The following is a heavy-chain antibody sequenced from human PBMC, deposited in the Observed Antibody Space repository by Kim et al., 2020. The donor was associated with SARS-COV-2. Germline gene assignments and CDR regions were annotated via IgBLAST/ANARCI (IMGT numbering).Heavy chain of an antibody. CDR3: ARELEWELSGGAFDI. Sequence: GGSLRLSCAASGFTFSSYAMHWVRQAPGKGLEWVAVISYDGSNKYYADSVKGRFTISRDNSKNTLYLQMNSLRAEDTAVYYCARELEWELSGGAFDIWGQGTMVTVSS. D-gene: IGHD1-26*01. J-gene: IGHJ3*02. CDR2: ISYDGSNK. CDR1: GFTFSSYA. V-gene: IGHV3-30*04.